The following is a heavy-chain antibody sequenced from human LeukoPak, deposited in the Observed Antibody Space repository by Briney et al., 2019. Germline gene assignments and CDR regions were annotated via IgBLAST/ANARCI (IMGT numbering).Heavy chain of an antibody. CDR2: INHSGST. V-gene: IGHV4-34*01. J-gene: IGHJ6*04. CDR3: AREWVVRGVIMGYYYYGMDV. CDR1: GGAFSGYY. D-gene: IGHD3-10*01. Sequence: SETLSLTCAVYGGAFSGYYWSWIRQPPGKGLECIGEINHSGSTNYNPSLKSRVTISVDTSKNQFSLKLSSVTAADTAVYYCAREWVVRGVIMGYYYYGMDVWGKGTTVTVSS.